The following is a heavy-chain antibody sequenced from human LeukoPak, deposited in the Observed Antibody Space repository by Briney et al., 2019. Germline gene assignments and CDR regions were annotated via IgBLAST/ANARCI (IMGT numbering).Heavy chain of an antibody. CDR2: ISSDGSDK. V-gene: IGHV3-30-3*01. Sequence: GGSLRLSCAASGFTFSCYAMHWVRQAPGKGLEWVAVISSDGSDKYYADSVKGRFTISRDYSKNTLYLQMNSLRAEDTAVYFCARDNWYDYLADALDIWGQGTMVTVPS. CDR1: GFTFSCYA. CDR3: ARDNWYDYLADALDI. D-gene: IGHD1-20*01. J-gene: IGHJ3*02.